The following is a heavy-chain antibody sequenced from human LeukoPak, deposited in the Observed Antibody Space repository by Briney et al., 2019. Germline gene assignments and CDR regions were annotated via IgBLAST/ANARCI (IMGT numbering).Heavy chain of an antibody. D-gene: IGHD2-15*01. CDR3: AKDPVYSHAGSGLYYFDH. CDR1: GFTFSSYA. J-gene: IGHJ4*02. Sequence: GGSLRLSCAASGFTFSSYAMTWVRQAPGKGLEWVSGFIGNGDGPYYADSVKGRFTISRDTSKNTLYLQMDRLRAEDTATYYCAKDPVYSHAGSGLYYFDHWGQGTPVTVSS. CDR2: FIGNGDGP. V-gene: IGHV3-23*01.